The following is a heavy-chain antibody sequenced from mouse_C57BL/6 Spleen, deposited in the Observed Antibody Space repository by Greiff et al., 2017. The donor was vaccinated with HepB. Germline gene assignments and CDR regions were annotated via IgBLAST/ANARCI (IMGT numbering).Heavy chain of an antibody. CDR2: ISYDGSN. CDR1: GYSITSGYY. V-gene: IGHV3-6*01. J-gene: IGHJ1*03. Sequence: ESGPGLVKPSQSLSLTCSVTGYSITSGYYWNWIRQFPGNKLEWMGYISYDGSNNYNPSLKNRISITRDTSKNQFFLKLNSVTTEDTATYDCARVTTVVAGDWYFDVWGTGTTVTVSS. D-gene: IGHD1-1*01. CDR3: ARVTTVVAGDWYFDV.